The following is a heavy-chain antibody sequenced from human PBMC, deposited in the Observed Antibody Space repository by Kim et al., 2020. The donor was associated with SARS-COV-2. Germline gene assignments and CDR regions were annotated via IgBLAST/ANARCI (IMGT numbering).Heavy chain of an antibody. J-gene: IGHJ4*02. D-gene: IGHD6-19*01. Sequence: YSNPSLKSRVTISVDTSKNQFSLKLSSVTAADTAVYYCASYSSGWSVDYWGQGTLVTVSS. CDR3: ASYSSGWSVDY. V-gene: IGHV4-39*01.